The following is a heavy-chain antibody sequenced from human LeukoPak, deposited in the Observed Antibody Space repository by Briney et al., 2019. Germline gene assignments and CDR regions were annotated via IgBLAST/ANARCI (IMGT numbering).Heavy chain of an antibody. J-gene: IGHJ3*01. CDR3: ARGTNYDGVWGNYRSDAFDV. D-gene: IGHD3-16*02. Sequence: ASVKVSCKASGYRFTDYYIHWVRQAPGQGLEWMGWIKPNSGDTNLAQKFQGRVTMTRDTSISTAYMELTRLRSDDTAVYYCARGTNYDGVWGNYRSDAFDVWGQGTVVTVSS. CDR2: IKPNSGDT. V-gene: IGHV1-2*02. CDR1: GYRFTDYY.